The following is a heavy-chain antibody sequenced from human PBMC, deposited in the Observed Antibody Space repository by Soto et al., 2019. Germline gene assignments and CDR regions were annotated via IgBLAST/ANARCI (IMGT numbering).Heavy chain of an antibody. CDR3: ARVTDMALPDA. J-gene: IGHJ4*02. V-gene: IGHV1-18*01. CDR2: ISAHNGNT. CDR1: GYTFTSYG. Sequence: QVQLVQSGAEVKKPGASVKVSCKASGYTFTSYGISWVRQAPGQGLEWMGWISAHNGNTKYAQKLQGRVTMTTDTSLSTAYLEGRSVRYDDTAVYYCARVTDMALPDAWGQGTLVTVSS. D-gene: IGHD3-9*01.